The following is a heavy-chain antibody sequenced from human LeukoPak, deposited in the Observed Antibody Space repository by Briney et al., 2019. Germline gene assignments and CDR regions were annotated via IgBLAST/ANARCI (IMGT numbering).Heavy chain of an antibody. D-gene: IGHD3-22*01. J-gene: IGHJ4*02. CDR2: IWYDGSNK. V-gene: IGHV3-33*01. CDR3: AISGYRYYFDY. Sequence: PGRSLRLSCAASGFTFSSYGMHWVRQAPGKGLEWVAVIWYDGSNKYYADSVKGRFTISRDNSKNTLYLQMNSLRAEDTAVYYCAISGYRYYFDYWGQGTLVTVSS. CDR1: GFTFSSYG.